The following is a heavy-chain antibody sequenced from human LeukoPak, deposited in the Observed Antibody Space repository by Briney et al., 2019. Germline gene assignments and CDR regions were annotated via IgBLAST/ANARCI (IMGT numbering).Heavy chain of an antibody. CDR1: GGSISSYY. CDR3: ARVGYDCSSTSCYRASWFDP. D-gene: IGHD2-2*01. Sequence: SETLSLTCTVSGGSISSYYWSWIRQPPGKGLEWIGYIYYSGSTNYNPSLKSRVTISVDTSTNQFSLKLSSVTAADTAVYYCARVGYDCSSTSCYRASWFDPWGQGTLVTVSS. V-gene: IGHV4-59*01. CDR2: IYYSGST. J-gene: IGHJ5*02.